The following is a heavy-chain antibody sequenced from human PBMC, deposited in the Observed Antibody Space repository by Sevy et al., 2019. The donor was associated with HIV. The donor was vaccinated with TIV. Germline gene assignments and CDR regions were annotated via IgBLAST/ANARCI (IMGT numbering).Heavy chain of an antibody. D-gene: IGHD4-17*01. V-gene: IGHV1-46*01. Sequence: ASVKVSCKASGYTFTSYYMHWVRQAPGQGLEWMGIINPSGGSTSYAQTFQGRVTMTRDTSTSTVYMELSSLRSEDTAVYYCATQRPTVTTRRVYYYYYMDVWGKGTTVTVSS. CDR2: INPSGGST. CDR3: ATQRPTVTTRRVYYYYYMDV. J-gene: IGHJ6*03. CDR1: GYTFTSYY.